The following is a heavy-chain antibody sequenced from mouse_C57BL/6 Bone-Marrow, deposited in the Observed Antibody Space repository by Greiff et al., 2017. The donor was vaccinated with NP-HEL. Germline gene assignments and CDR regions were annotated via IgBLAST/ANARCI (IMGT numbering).Heavy chain of an antibody. Sequence: LVESGAELVKPGASVKMSCKASGYTFTTYPIEWMKQNHGKSLEWIGNFHPYNDDTKYNEKFKGKATLTVEKSSSTVYLELSRLTSDDSAVYYCAVIYYGNYNAMDYWGQGTSVTVSS. CDR3: AVIYYGNYNAMDY. J-gene: IGHJ4*01. CDR2: FHPYNDDT. CDR1: GYTFTTYP. D-gene: IGHD2-1*01. V-gene: IGHV1-47*01.